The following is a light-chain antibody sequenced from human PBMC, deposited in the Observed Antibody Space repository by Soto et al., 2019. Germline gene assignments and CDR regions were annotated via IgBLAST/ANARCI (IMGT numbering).Light chain of an antibody. CDR3: QQYSSSPLT. CDR1: QSVGSD. J-gene: IGKJ4*01. CDR2: GAS. V-gene: IGKV3-20*01. Sequence: EIVLTQSPGTLSLSPGERATLSCRASQSVGSDLVWYQQKPGQTPRLLIYGASSKATGIPDRFSGSGSGTDFTLTISRLEPEDLAVYYCQQYSSSPLTFGGGTKVEIK.